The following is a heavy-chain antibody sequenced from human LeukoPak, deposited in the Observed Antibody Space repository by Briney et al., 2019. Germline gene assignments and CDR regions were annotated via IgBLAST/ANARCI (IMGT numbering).Heavy chain of an antibody. Sequence: SETLSLTCAVYGVSFSGYYWSWIRQPPGKGLEWTGEINHSGSTNYNPSLKSRVTISVDTSKNQFSLKLSSVTAADTAVYYCARNLDYWGQGTLVTVSS. J-gene: IGHJ4*02. CDR3: ARNLDY. CDR1: GVSFSGYY. D-gene: IGHD1-14*01. V-gene: IGHV4-34*01. CDR2: INHSGST.